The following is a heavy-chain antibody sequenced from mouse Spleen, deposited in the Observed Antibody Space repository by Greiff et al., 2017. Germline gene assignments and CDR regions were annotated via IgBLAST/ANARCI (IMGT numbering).Heavy chain of an antibody. D-gene: IGHD6-1*01. V-gene: IGHV5-16*01. J-gene: IGHJ4*01. Sequence: EVKLVESEGGLVQPGSSMKLSCTASGFTFSDYYMAWVRQVPEKGLEWVANINYDGSSTYYLDSLKSRFIISRDNAKNILYLQMSSLKSEDTATYYCARDSPYAMDYWGQGTSVTVSS. CDR3: ARDSPYAMDY. CDR2: INYDGSST. CDR1: GFTFSDYY.